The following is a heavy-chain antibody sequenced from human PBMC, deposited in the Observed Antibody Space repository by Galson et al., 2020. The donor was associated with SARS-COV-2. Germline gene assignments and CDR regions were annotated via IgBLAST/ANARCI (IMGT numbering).Heavy chain of an antibody. CDR2: ISSSGSTI. V-gene: IGHV3-11*01. J-gene: IGHJ2*01. CDR3: ARGPPYYYDSSGYYPRYWYFDL. Sequence: GESLKISCAASGFTFSDYYMSWIRQAPGKGLEWVSYISSSGSTIYYADSVKGRFTISRDNAKNSLYLQMNSLRAEDTAVYYCARGPPYYYDSSGYYPRYWYFDLWGRGTLVTVSS. D-gene: IGHD3-22*01. CDR1: GFTFSDYY.